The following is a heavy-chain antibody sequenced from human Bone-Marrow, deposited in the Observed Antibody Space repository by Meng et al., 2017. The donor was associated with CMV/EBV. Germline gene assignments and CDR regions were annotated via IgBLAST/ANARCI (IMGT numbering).Heavy chain of an antibody. J-gene: IGHJ3*02. CDR1: GGTFSSYA. V-gene: IGHV1-69*05. CDR3: ARDRYYDSSWKPAFDI. CDR2: IIPIFGTA. Sequence: SVKVSCKASGGTFSSYAISWVRQAPGQGLEWMGGIIPIFGTANYAQKFQGRVTITTDESTSTAYMELSSLRSEDTAVYYCARDRYYDSSWKPAFDIWGQGTMVTVSS. D-gene: IGHD3-22*01.